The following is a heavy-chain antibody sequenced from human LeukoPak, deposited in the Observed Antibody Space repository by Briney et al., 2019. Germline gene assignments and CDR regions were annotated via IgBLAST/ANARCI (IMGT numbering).Heavy chain of an antibody. J-gene: IGHJ4*02. CDR1: GGSISSGDYY. D-gene: IGHD2-2*01. CDR2: IYYSGST. V-gene: IGHV4-30-4*08. Sequence: SETLSLTCTVSGGSISSGDYYWSWIRQPPGKGLEWIGYIYYSGSTNYNPSLKSRVTISVDTSKNQFSLKLSSVTAADTAVYYCARDLKYQLLGPSYYFDYWGQGTLVTVSS. CDR3: ARDLKYQLLGPSYYFDY.